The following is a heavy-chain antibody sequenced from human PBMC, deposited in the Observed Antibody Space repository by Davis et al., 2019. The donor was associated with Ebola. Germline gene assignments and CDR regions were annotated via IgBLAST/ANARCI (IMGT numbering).Heavy chain of an antibody. D-gene: IGHD3-10*01. CDR3: ATWSGAV. CDR1: GFTFRNAW. Sequence: GESLKIPCVASGFTFRNAWMSWVRQAPGKGLEWVGRVKSKTDGGTTDYAAPVKGRFTISRDDSRNTLYLQMNSLQTEDTAVYYCATWSGAVWGQGTTVTVSS. V-gene: IGHV3-15*01. CDR2: VKSKTDGGTT. J-gene: IGHJ6*02.